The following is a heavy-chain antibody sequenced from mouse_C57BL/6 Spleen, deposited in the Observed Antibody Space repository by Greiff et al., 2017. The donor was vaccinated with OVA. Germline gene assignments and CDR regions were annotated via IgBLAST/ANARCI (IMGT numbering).Heavy chain of an antibody. CDR3: AREKEDYYGSSYWYFDV. Sequence: EVMLVESEGGLVQPGSSMKLSCTASGFTFSDYYMAWVRQVPEKGLEWVANINYDGSSTYYLDSLKSRFIISRDNAKNILYLQMSSLKSEDTATYYCAREKEDYYGSSYWYFDVWGTGTTVTVSS. D-gene: IGHD1-1*01. V-gene: IGHV5-16*01. J-gene: IGHJ1*03. CDR1: GFTFSDYY. CDR2: INYDGSST.